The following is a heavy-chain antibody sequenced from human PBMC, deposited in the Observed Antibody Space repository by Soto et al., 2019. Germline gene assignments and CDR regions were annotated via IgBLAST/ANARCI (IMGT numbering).Heavy chain of an antibody. V-gene: IGHV3-23*01. CDR2: ISGSGGST. D-gene: IGHD6-19*01. Sequence: EVQLLESGGGLVQPGGSLRLSCAASGFTFSSYAMSWVRQAPGKGLEWVSAISGSGGSTYYADSVKGRFTISRDNSKNTLYLQMNSLRAEDTAVYYCAKESPSPLYSSGWAFNWGQGTLVTVSS. CDR3: AKESPSPLYSSGWAFN. J-gene: IGHJ1*01. CDR1: GFTFSSYA.